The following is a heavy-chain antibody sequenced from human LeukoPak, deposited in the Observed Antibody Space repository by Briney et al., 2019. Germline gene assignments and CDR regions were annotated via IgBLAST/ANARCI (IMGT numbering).Heavy chain of an antibody. J-gene: IGHJ4*02. V-gene: IGHV1-2*02. CDR2: INPNSGGT. Sequence: ASVKVSCKASGYTFTGYYMHWVRQAPGQGLEWMGWINPNSGGTNYAQKFQGRVTMTRDTSICTAYMELSRLRSDDTAVYYCARGGSYYPPIPDYWGQGTLVTVSS. D-gene: IGHD1-26*01. CDR3: ARGGSYYPPIPDY. CDR1: GYTFTGYY.